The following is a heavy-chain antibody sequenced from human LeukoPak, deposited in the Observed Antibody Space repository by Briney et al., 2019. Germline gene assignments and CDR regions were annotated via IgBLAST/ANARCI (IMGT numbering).Heavy chain of an antibody. D-gene: IGHD6-13*01. Sequence: PGGSLRLSCVTSGFTFSEFAMHWVRQVPGKGLEWVAAIWYDGSDKYYADSVKGRFTISRDNSKNTLYLQMNSLRAEDTAVYYCARDWAGMTAPGPFDYWGQGTLVTVSS. CDR2: IWYDGSDK. CDR3: ARDWAGMTAPGPFDY. CDR1: GFTFSEFA. J-gene: IGHJ4*02. V-gene: IGHV3-33*01.